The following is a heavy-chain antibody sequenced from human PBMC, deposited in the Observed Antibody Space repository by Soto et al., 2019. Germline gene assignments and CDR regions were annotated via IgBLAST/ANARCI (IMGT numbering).Heavy chain of an antibody. J-gene: IGHJ3*02. CDR3: ASSAHGIQNWDAFDI. D-gene: IGHD5-18*01. V-gene: IGHV1-2*04. CDR1: GYTFTGYY. CDR2: INPNSGGT. Sequence: ASVKVSCKASGYTFTGYYMHWVRQAPGQGLEWMGWINPNSGGTNYAQKFQGWVTMTRDTSISTAYMELSRLRSDDTAVYYCASSAHGIQNWDAFDIWGQGTMVTVSS.